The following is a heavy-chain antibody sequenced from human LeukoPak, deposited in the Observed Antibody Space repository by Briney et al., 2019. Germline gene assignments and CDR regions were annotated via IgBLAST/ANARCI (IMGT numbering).Heavy chain of an antibody. CDR2: IYPGDSDT. J-gene: IGHJ3*02. V-gene: IGHV5-51*01. CDR1: GYSFTSYW. D-gene: IGHD3-10*01. Sequence: NLGESLKISCKGSGYSFTSYWIGWVRQMPGKGLEWMGIIYPGDSDTRYSPSFQGQVTISADKSISTAYLQWSSLKASDTAMYYCARHRCGSETKGAFDIWGQGTMVTVSS. CDR3: ARHRCGSETKGAFDI.